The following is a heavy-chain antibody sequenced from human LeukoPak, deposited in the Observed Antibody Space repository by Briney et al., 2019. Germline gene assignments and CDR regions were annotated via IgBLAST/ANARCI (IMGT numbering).Heavy chain of an antibody. CDR1: EFTFSDYY. V-gene: IGHV4-38-2*01. D-gene: IGHD6-13*01. J-gene: IGHJ4*02. CDR2: IYYSGST. Sequence: GSLRLSCAASEFTFSDYYMSWIRQPPGKGLEWIGSIYYSGSTYYNPSLKSRVTISVDTSKNQFSLKLSSVTAADTAVYYCARCSSSWYAPFDYWGQGTLVTVSS. CDR3: ARCSSSWYAPFDY.